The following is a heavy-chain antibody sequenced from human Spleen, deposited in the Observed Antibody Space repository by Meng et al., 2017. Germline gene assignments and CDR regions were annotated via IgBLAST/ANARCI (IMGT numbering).Heavy chain of an antibody. CDR1: GYTFTSYA. CDR2: INAGNGNT. D-gene: IGHD4-17*01. V-gene: IGHV1-3*01. CDR3: ARVQTHNTVTTPFDY. J-gene: IGHJ4*02. Sequence: ASVKVSCKASGYTFTSYAMHWVRQAPGQRLEWMGWINAGNGNTKYSQKFQGRVTITRDTSASTAYMELSSLRSEDTAVYYCARVQTHNTVTTPFDYWGQGTLVTVSS.